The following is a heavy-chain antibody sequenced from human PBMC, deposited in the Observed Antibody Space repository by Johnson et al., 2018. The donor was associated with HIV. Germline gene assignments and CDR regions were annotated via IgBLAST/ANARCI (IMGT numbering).Heavy chain of an antibody. CDR2: ISWNSGSI. CDR3: ANGGIAARPGAFDI. J-gene: IGHJ3*02. D-gene: IGHD6-6*01. V-gene: IGHV3-9*01. CDR1: GFTFDDYA. Sequence: VQLVESGGGVVQPGGSLRLSCAASGFTFDDYAMHWVRQAPGKGLEWVSGISWNSGSIGYADSVKGRFTISRDNAKNSLYLQMNSLRAEDTALYYCANGGIAARPGAFDIWGQGTMVTVSS.